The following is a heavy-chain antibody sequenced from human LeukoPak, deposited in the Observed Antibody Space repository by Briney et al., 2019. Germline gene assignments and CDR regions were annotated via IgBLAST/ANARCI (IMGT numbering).Heavy chain of an antibody. D-gene: IGHD1-26*01. Sequence: GGSLRLSCAASGFTVSSNYMSWVRQAPGKGLEWVSVIYSGGSTYYADSVKGRFIISRDNSKNTLYLQMNSLRAEDTAVYYCARSPTTGYYYYGMDVWGQGTTVTVSS. CDR3: ARSPTTGYYYYGMDV. J-gene: IGHJ6*02. CDR2: IYSGGST. CDR1: GFTVSSNY. V-gene: IGHV3-53*01.